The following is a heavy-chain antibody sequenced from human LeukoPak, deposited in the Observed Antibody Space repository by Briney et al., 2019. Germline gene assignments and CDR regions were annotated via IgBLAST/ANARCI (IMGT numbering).Heavy chain of an antibody. CDR2: VRYDGSNK. Sequence: PGGSLRLSCAASGFTFSSYGMHWVRQAPGKGLEWVAFVRYDGSNKYYADSVKGRFTISRDNSKNTLYLQMNSLRAEDTAVYYCANHKEGYFDYWGQGTLVTVSS. CDR1: GFTFSSYG. J-gene: IGHJ4*02. V-gene: IGHV3-30*02. CDR3: ANHKEGYFDY.